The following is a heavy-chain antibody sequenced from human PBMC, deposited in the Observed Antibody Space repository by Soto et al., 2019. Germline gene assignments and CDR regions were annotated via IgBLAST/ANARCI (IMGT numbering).Heavy chain of an antibody. CDR3: AKDERWELLFYYFDY. D-gene: IGHD1-26*01. CDR1: GFTFSSYG. CDR2: ISYDGSNK. Sequence: QVQLVESGGGVVQPGRSLRVSCAASGFTFSSYGMHWVRQAPGKGLEWVAVISYDGSNKYYADSVKGRFTISRDNSKNTLYLQMNSLRAEDTAVYYCAKDERWELLFYYFDYWGQGTLVTVSS. V-gene: IGHV3-30*18. J-gene: IGHJ4*02.